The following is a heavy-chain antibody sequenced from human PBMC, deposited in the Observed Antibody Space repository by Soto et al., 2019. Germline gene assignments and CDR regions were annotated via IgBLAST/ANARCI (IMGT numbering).Heavy chain of an antibody. Sequence: QPGGSLRLSCAASGFTFSSYAMSWVRQAPGRGLEWGSAISGSGGSTYYAGSVKGRFTISRDNSKNTLYLQMNSLRAEDTAVYYCAKDRRRYYDFWSGYLTFDYWGQGTLVTVSS. D-gene: IGHD3-3*01. CDR3: AKDRRRYYDFWSGYLTFDY. V-gene: IGHV3-23*01. CDR2: ISGSGGST. CDR1: GFTFSSYA. J-gene: IGHJ4*02.